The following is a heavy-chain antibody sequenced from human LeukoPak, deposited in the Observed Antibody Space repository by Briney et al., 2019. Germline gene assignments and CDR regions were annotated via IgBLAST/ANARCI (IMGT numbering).Heavy chain of an antibody. V-gene: IGHV3-64*02. D-gene: IGHD5-12*01. CDR2: ISTNGGRT. J-gene: IGHJ4*02. Sequence: GGSLTLSCAASGFIFSNYAIHWAPQAPGEGLEHVSSISTNGGRTYFADSVKSRFNNSRDNSKNTVNRQMGSLRPEDMAVYYCTRGIRGYSGLVVHWGQGTLVTVSS. CDR1: GFIFSNYA. CDR3: TRGIRGYSGLVVH.